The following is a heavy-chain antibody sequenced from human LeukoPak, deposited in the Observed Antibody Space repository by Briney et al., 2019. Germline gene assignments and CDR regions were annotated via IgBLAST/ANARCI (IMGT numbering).Heavy chain of an antibody. D-gene: IGHD5-12*01. CDR2: INWNGGST. V-gene: IGHV3-20*04. CDR1: GFTVSSNY. CDR3: AKDRRYSGYVDY. Sequence: GGSLRLSCAASGFTVSSNYMSWVRQAPGKGLGWVSGINWNGGSTGYADSVKGRFTISRDNAKNSLYLQMNSLRAEDTAVYYCAKDRRYSGYVDYWGQGTLVTVSS. J-gene: IGHJ4*02.